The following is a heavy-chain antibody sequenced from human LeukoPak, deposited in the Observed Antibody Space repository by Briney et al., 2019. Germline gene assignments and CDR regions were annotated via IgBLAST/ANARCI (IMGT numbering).Heavy chain of an antibody. J-gene: IGHJ4*02. CDR1: GFTFDDYA. V-gene: IGHV3-9*01. CDR2: ISWNSGSI. Sequence: GGSLRLSCAASGFTFDDYAMHWVRQAPGKGLEWVSGISWNSGSIGYADSVKGRFTISRDNAKKSLYLQMNSLRAEDTAVYYCARDWGAYYHFFDYWGQGTLVTVSS. CDR3: ARDWGAYYHFFDY. D-gene: IGHD3-22*01.